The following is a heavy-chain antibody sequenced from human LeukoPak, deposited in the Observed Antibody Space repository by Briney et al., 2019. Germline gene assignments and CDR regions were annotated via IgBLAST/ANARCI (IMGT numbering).Heavy chain of an antibody. CDR1: GFTFSSYA. CDR2: INHSGST. D-gene: IGHD6-19*01. J-gene: IGHJ4*02. CDR3: ARVIAVADPIFDY. Sequence: KPGGSLRLSCAASGFTFSSYAMSWIRQPPGKGLEWIGEINHSGSTNYNPSLKSRVTISVDTSKNQFSLKLSSVTAADTAVYYCARVIAVADPIFDYWGQGTLVTVSS. V-gene: IGHV4-34*01.